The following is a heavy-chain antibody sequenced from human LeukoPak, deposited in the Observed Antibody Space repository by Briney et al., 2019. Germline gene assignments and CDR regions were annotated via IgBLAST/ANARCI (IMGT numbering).Heavy chain of an antibody. J-gene: IGHJ4*02. V-gene: IGHV5-51*01. Sequence: KDGESLKISCKGSGYSFTSYWIGWVRQMPGKGLEWMGIIYPGDSDTRYSPSFQGQVTISADKSISTAYLQWSSLKASDTAMYYCARRDLEGGYDSSGFDYWGQGTLVTVSS. CDR2: IYPGDSDT. CDR3: ARRDLEGGYDSSGFDY. CDR1: GYSFTSYW. D-gene: IGHD3-22*01.